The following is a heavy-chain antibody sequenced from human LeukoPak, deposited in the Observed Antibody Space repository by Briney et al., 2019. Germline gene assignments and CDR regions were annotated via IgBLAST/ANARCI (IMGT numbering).Heavy chain of an antibody. CDR2: INDSGNT. V-gene: IGHV4-34*01. CDR1: GGSFSGYY. J-gene: IGHJ4*02. CDR3: ARTYYDRPVDY. D-gene: IGHD3-16*01. Sequence: PSETLSLTCAVYGGSFSGYYWSWIRQPPGNGLDWIGEINDSGNTNYNPSLKSRVSISVDTSKNQFSLKLSSVTAADTAVYYCARTYYDRPVDYWGQGTLVTVSS.